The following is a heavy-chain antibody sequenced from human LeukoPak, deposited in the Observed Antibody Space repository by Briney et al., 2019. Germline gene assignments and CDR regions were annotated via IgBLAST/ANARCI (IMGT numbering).Heavy chain of an antibody. Sequence: PSETLSLTCTVSGGSISSSSYYWGWIRQPPGKGLEWIGSIYYSGSTYYNPSLKSRVTISVDTSKNQFSLKLSSVTAADTAVYYCARGRFKTTVDYWGQGTLVTVSS. CDR3: ARGRFKTTVDY. D-gene: IGHD1-1*01. J-gene: IGHJ4*02. CDR1: GGSISSSSYY. V-gene: IGHV4-39*01. CDR2: IYYSGST.